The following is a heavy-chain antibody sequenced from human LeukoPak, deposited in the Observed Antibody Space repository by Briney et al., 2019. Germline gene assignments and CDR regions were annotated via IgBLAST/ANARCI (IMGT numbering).Heavy chain of an antibody. J-gene: IGHJ6*02. CDR1: GFTFSSYS. CDR2: ISSSSSYI. CDR3: ARDKGGRFYYYGMDV. V-gene: IGHV3-21*01. Sequence: GGSLRLSCAASGFTFSSYSMNWVRQAPGKGLEWVSSISSSSSYIYYADSVKGRFTISRDNAKNSLYLQMNSLRAEDTAVYYCARDKGGRFYYYGMDVWGQGTTVTVSS. D-gene: IGHD2-15*01.